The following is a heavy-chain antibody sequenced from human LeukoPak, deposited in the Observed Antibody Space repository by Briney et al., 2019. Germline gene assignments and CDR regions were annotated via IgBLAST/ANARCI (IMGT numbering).Heavy chain of an antibody. Sequence: GGSLRLSCAASRFTFSSYAMSWVRQAPGKGLEWVSAISGSGGSTYYPSSLKRLFPISTHNSKNTLYLQMNSLRAEDTAVYYCAKKQSYYYDSSALRGGGYFDYWGQGTLVTVSS. D-gene: IGHD3-22*01. V-gene: IGHV3-23*01. CDR3: AKKQSYYYDSSALRGGGYFDY. CDR2: ISGSGGST. J-gene: IGHJ4*02. CDR1: RFTFSSYA.